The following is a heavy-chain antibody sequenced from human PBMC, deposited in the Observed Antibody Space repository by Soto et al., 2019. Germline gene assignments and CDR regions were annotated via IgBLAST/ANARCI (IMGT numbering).Heavy chain of an antibody. D-gene: IGHD4-17*01. CDR1: GGSMSNNY. V-gene: IGHV4-59*01. Sequence: QVHLQESGPGLVKPSETLSLFCNVSGGSMSNNYWTWIRQAPGKGLEWIGYVFYTGSTNYNPSLKGRVSISVATSKKYFSLRLTSVAAADTAVYYCARSLTVTRFDQWGQGARVTVS. CDR3: ARSLTVTRFDQ. CDR2: VFYTGST. J-gene: IGHJ4*02.